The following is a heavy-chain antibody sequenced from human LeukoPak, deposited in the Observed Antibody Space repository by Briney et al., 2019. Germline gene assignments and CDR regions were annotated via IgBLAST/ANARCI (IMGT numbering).Heavy chain of an antibody. J-gene: IGHJ4*02. V-gene: IGHV3-23*01. CDR1: GFTFSNYA. D-gene: IGHD3-10*01. CDR2: ISTSGDNT. Sequence: GGFLRLSCAASGFTFSNYAMSWVRQAPGKGLEWVSTISTSGDNTYFADSVKGRFTISRDISKNTLYLQMNSLRVEDTAVYYCAKSQPGWFRELLDYWGQGTLVTVSS. CDR3: AKSQPGWFRELLDY.